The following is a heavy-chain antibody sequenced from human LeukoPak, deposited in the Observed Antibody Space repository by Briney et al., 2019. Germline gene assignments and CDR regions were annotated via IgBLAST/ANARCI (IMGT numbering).Heavy chain of an antibody. CDR1: GFIFADYA. CDR2: LRGKAYGGTT. Sequence: PGRSLRLSCTASGFIFADYAMTWVRPAPGKGLERVGSLRGKAYGGTTQYAASVKGRFTISRDDSKSIAYLQMNSLKTEDTAVYYCTGVGSGYYSYYFDYWGQGTLVTVSS. V-gene: IGHV3-49*04. J-gene: IGHJ4*02. CDR3: TGVGSGYYSYYFDY. D-gene: IGHD3-22*01.